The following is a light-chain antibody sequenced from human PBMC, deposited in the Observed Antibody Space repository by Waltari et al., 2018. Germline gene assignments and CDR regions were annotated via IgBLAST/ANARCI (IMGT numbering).Light chain of an antibody. V-gene: IGKV3-20*01. J-gene: IGKJ4*01. CDR2: AAS. CDR1: QSVSSSY. Sequence: EIVLTQSPGTLSLSPGERAPLSCRASQSVSSSYLAWYQRKPGQAPRLLIYAASSRATGIPDRFSGSGSGTDFTLTISRLEPEDFAVYYCQQYGSSPTFGGGTKVEIK. CDR3: QQYGSSPT.